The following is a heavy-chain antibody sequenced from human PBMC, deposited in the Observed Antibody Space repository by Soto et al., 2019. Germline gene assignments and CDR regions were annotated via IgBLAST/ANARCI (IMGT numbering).Heavy chain of an antibody. Sequence: SETLSLTCTVSGGSLSSGTYYWSWIRQPPGKGLEWIGYIYYSGSTKYNPSLKSRVTISVDTSKNQFSLKLSSVTAADTAVYYCARDVPPTSSGGWLDPWGQGTLVTVS. D-gene: IGHD6-6*01. CDR1: GGSLSSGTYY. V-gene: IGHV4-61*01. J-gene: IGHJ5*02. CDR3: ARDVPPTSSGGWLDP. CDR2: IYYSGST.